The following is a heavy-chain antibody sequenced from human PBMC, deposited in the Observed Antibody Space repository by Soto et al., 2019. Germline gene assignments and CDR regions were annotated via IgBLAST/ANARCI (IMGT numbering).Heavy chain of an antibody. CDR3: AKEGSPLFFQH. Sequence: PGGSLRLSCAASGFTFSDYDMSWICQAPGKGLECVSYISSSGSTIYYADSVKGRFTISRDNAKNSLYLQMNSLRADDTAVYYCAKEGSPLFFQHWGQGTLVTVSS. CDR2: ISSSGSTI. D-gene: IGHD3-10*01. J-gene: IGHJ4*02. V-gene: IGHV3-11*01. CDR1: GFTFSDYD.